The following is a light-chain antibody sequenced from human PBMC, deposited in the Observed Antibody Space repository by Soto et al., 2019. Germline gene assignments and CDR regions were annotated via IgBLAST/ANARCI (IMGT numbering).Light chain of an antibody. V-gene: IGKV2-28*01. Sequence: DIVMTQSPLSLPVTPGEPASISCRSSQSLLHSNGYNYLDWYLQKPGQSPQLLIYLGSNRASGGPDRFSGSGSGTDFTLKISRVEAEDVGVYYCMQALQTPRTFGQGTKV. CDR1: QSLLHSNGYNY. CDR3: MQALQTPRT. CDR2: LGS. J-gene: IGKJ1*01.